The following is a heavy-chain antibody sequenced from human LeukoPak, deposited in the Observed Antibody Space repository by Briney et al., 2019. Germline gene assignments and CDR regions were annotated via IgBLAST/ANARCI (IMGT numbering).Heavy chain of an antibody. CDR2: IKQDESEK. Sequence: GGSLRLSCAASGFTFSDYWTSWVRQAPGKGLEWVANIKQDESEKYYVDSVKGRFTISRDNAKNSLYLQMNSLRAEDTAVYYCGRDRGRVGATITWGQGTLVIVSS. V-gene: IGHV3-7*01. D-gene: IGHD1-26*01. CDR3: GRDRGRVGATIT. J-gene: IGHJ4*02. CDR1: GFTFSDYW.